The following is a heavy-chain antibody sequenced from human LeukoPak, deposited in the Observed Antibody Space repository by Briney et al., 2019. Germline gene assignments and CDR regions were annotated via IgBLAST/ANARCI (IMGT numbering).Heavy chain of an antibody. J-gene: IGHJ4*02. CDR3: AKPGDSSGPGDY. D-gene: IGHD3-22*01. Sequence: GGSLRLSCAASGFTFSSYAMSWVRQAPGKGLEWVSTISGSGDSTYYADSVKGRFTISRDNSKNTLYLQMNSLRAEDTAVYYCAKPGDSSGPGDYWGQGTLVTVSS. CDR2: ISGSGDST. V-gene: IGHV3-23*01. CDR1: GFTFSSYA.